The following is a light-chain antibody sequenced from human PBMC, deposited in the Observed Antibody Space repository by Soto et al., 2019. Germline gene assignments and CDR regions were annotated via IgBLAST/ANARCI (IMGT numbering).Light chain of an antibody. CDR2: AAS. Sequence: DIQMTQSPSTLSASVGDRVTITCRASQSISNWLAWYQQKPGKAPKLLIYAASTLQSGVQSRFSGSGSGTEFTLAIRSLQPEDFATYYCKQFNSYPRTFGQGTKVDIK. CDR1: QSISNW. V-gene: IGKV1-5*01. CDR3: KQFNSYPRT. J-gene: IGKJ1*01.